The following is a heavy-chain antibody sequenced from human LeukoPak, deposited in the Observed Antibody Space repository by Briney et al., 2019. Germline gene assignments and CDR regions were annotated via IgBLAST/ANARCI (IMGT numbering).Heavy chain of an antibody. CDR3: ASFRDTDN. J-gene: IGHJ3*01. CDR1: GLTFSNVW. D-gene: IGHD2-21*01. CDR2: INTAGST. Sequence: PGGSLRLSREVSGLTFSNVWMHWVRQTPGQGLVWVCRINTAGSTVYADSVKGRFTISRDNAKNMVYLQMNSLRAEDTAVYYCASFRDTDNWGRGTMVTVSS. V-gene: IGHV3-74*01.